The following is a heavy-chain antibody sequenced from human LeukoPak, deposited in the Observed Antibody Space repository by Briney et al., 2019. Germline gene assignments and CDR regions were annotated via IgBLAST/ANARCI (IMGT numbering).Heavy chain of an antibody. CDR2: ISWGGGST. J-gene: IGHJ1*01. Sequence: PGVSLTLSCAASGFTFDDYAMHWVRQAPGKGLEWVSLISWGGGSTYYADSVKGRFTIARDNSKNSLYLQMNSLRAEDTALYYCAKDISQRCSGGSCYSDVVFQHWGQGTLVTVSS. CDR3: AKDISQRCSGGSCYSDVVFQH. CDR1: GFTFDDYA. V-gene: IGHV3-43D*04. D-gene: IGHD2-15*01.